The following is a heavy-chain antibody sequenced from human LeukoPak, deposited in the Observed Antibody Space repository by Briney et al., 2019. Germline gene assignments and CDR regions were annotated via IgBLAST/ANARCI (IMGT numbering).Heavy chain of an antibody. V-gene: IGHV3-30-3*01. CDR2: ISYDGSNK. CDR3: ARGEWFGELFDY. Sequence: GGSLRLSCAASGFTFSSYAMHWVRQAPGKGLEWVAVISYDGSNKYYADSVKGRFTISRDNSKNTLYLQMNSLRAEDTAVYYCARGEWFGELFDYWGQGTLVTVSS. D-gene: IGHD3-10*01. CDR1: GFTFSSYA. J-gene: IGHJ4*02.